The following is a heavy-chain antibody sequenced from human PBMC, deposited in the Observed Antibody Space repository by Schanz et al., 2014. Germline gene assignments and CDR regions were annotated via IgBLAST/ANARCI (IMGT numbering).Heavy chain of an antibody. CDR2: ISSGGNP. J-gene: IGHJ3*02. CDR3: AKGRFGELSAFDI. Sequence: QVQLVESGGGLVKPGGSLRLSCAASGFTFSDYYMSWIRQAPGKGLEWVSSISSGGNPYYANSVKGRFGISRDNSKNTLYLQMNSLRAEDTAVYYCAKGRFGELSAFDIWGQGTMVTVSS. D-gene: IGHD3-10*01. CDR1: GFTFSDYY. V-gene: IGHV3-11*01.